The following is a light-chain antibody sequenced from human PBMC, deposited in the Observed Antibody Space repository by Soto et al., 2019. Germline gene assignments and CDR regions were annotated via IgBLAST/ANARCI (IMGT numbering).Light chain of an antibody. CDR1: SSDVGSYDL. V-gene: IGLV2-23*01. CDR2: EGN. J-gene: IGLJ1*01. CDR3: CSYAGSNTFV. Sequence: LAQPASVSGSPGQSITISCTGTSSDVGSYDLVSWYQHHPGTAPKLMISEGNKRPSGVSDRFSGSKSGDTASLTISGLQADDEADYYCCSYAGSNTFVFGTGTKVTVL.